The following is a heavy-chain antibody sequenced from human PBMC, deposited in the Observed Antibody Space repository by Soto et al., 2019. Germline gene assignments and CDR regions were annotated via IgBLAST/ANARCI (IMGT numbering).Heavy chain of an antibody. CDR3: AHSRCGGDCLQSYSSHYYYGMDV. D-gene: IGHD2-21*02. CDR2: IYWNDDK. J-gene: IGHJ6*02. CDR1: GFSLSTSGVG. Sequence: QITLKESGPTLVRPTQTLTLTCTFSGFSLSTSGVGVGWIRQPPGKALEWLALIYWNDDKRYSPSLKSKLIIAKYTSNNQVVLTMSNVDPVDTATYYCAHSRCGGDCLQSYSSHYYYGMDVWGQGTTVTVSS. V-gene: IGHV2-5*01.